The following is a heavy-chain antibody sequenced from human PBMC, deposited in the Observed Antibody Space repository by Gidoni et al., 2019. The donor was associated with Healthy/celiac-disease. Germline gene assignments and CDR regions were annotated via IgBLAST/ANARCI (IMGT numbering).Heavy chain of an antibody. CDR2: LIPIVGTA. CDR3: ARDGAGYGDNG. V-gene: IGHV1-69*06. Sequence: QVQLVQSGNEVKKPGSSVRVSCKASGAPFRRYAIRWVRQAPGQGLEWMGGLIPIVGTANDAQKFQGRVTITADKSTSTADMELSSLRSEDTAVYYGARDGAGYGDNGWGQGTLVTVSS. J-gene: IGHJ4*02. D-gene: IGHD4-17*01. CDR1: GAPFRRYA.